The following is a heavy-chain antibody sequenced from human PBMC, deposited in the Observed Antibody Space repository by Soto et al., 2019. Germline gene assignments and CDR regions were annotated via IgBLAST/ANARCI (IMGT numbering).Heavy chain of an antibody. CDR2: IWYDGSNK. V-gene: IGHV3-33*01. J-gene: IGHJ6*02. CDR3: AGSTVTTGYYYYGMDV. Sequence: PXGSRLRSGVPSRFTFSRYGMHWVRQAPGKGLEWVAVIWYDGSNKYYADSVKGRFTISRDNSKNTLYLQMNSLRAEDTAGYYCAGSTVTTGYYYYGMDVWGQGTTVTVSS. CDR1: RFTFSRYG. D-gene: IGHD4-17*01.